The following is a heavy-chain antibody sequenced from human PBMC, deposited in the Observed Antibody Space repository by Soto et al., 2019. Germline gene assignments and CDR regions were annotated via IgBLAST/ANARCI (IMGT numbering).Heavy chain of an antibody. CDR1: GFNFDNYW. CDR2: IKQDGSDK. V-gene: IGHV3-7*01. D-gene: IGHD5-12*01. CDR3: AKTHGYPYYFDY. Sequence: EVQLVESGGGLVQPGGSLRLSCAASGFNFDNYWMAWVRQAPGKGLEWVANIKQDGSDKNYVDSVKGRFTISRDNAKNSLYLQMNSLRAEDSAVYYCAKTHGYPYYFDYWGQGTLVTVSS. J-gene: IGHJ4*02.